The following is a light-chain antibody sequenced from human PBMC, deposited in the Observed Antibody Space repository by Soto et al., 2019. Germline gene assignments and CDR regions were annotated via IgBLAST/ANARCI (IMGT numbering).Light chain of an antibody. V-gene: IGKV3-15*01. J-gene: IGKJ4*01. CDR1: QSVRSN. Sequence: EIVMTQSPATLSVSPGERATLSCRASQSVRSNLAWYQQKPGQPPRLLIYGASTRASDIPARFSASGSGTEFTLTITSLHSEDFAVYHCEQYNEWPLSFGGGTKVEI. CDR3: EQYNEWPLS. CDR2: GAS.